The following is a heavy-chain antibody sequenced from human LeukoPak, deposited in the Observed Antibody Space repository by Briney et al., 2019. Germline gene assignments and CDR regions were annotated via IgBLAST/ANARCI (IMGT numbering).Heavy chain of an antibody. V-gene: IGHV4-4*02. Sequence: SETLYLTCTVSGDSINSLDLWSWVRQPPGKGLEWIGEMYLSGTTHSNPSVKSRVTISIDKSKNQFFLNLSSVTAADTAVYYCAGLVGRYSSGLYYYYFDYWGQGTLVTVSS. CDR3: AGLVGRYSSGLYYYYFDY. D-gene: IGHD3-22*01. CDR2: MYLSGTT. CDR1: GDSINSLDL. J-gene: IGHJ4*02.